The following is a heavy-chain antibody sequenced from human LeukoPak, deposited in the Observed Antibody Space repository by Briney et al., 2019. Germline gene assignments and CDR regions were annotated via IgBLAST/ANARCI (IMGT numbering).Heavy chain of an antibody. CDR3: ARYGSGSYYTTYYYYGMDV. CDR1: VGSISSYY. J-gene: IGHJ6*02. V-gene: IGHV4-59*01. CDR2: IHYSGRT. D-gene: IGHD3-10*01. Sequence: SETLSLTRTVSVGSISSYYWSWIRQPPGKGLEWMGHIHYSGRTNYNPSLKSRVTISVDTSNNQFSLKLSSVTAADTAVYYCARYGSGSYYTTYYYYGMDVWGQGTTVTVSS.